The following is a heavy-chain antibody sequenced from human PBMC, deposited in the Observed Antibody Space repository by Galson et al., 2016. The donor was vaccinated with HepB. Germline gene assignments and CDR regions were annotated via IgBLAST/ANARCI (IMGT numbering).Heavy chain of an antibody. J-gene: IGHJ4*02. CDR2: INIASNVI. Sequence: SLRLSCAASGFTFSSYSMNWVRQAPGKGLEWLSYINIASNVIHYADSVKGRFTISRDNAKNSLYLQLSTLRHEDTAMYYCARMYSGTYFAHFDSWGLGTLVTVSS. V-gene: IGHV3-48*02. CDR3: ARMYSGTYFAHFDS. CDR1: GFTFSSYS. D-gene: IGHD3-10*01.